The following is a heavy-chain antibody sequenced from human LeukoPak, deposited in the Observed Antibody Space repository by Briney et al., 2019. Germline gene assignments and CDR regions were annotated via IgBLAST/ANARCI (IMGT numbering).Heavy chain of an antibody. Sequence: SETLSLTCTVSGGSISSYYWSWIRQPPGKGLEWIGYIYYSGSTNYNPSLKSRVTISVDTSKNQFSLKLSSVTAADTAVYYCARTFRGYCSSTSCYENWFDPWGQGTLVTISS. CDR3: ARTFRGYCSSTSCYENWFDP. D-gene: IGHD2-2*01. CDR2: IYYSGST. CDR1: GGSISSYY. V-gene: IGHV4-59*01. J-gene: IGHJ5*02.